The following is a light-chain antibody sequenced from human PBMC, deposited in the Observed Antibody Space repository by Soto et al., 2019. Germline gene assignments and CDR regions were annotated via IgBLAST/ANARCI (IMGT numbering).Light chain of an antibody. CDR1: QTISSW. V-gene: IGKV1-5*03. Sequence: DIQMTQSPSTLSGSVGDRVTITCRASQTISSWLAWYQQKPGKAPKLLIYKASTLKSGVPSRFSGSGSGTEFTLTISSLKTDDFAPYYCQHYNSYSEAFGKGTKVELK. J-gene: IGKJ1*01. CDR2: KAS. CDR3: QHYNSYSEA.